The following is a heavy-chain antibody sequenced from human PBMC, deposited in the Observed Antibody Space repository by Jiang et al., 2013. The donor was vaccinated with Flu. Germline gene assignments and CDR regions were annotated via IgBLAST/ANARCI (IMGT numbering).Heavy chain of an antibody. Sequence: TLSLTCTVSGASISSGSYYWSWIRQPAGKGLEWIGRTYSSGSTNYNPSLKSRVAISLDTSKNQFSLKLYSVTAADTARYYCAREFSAENNWLDPWGQGTQVTVSP. CDR1: GASISSGSYY. CDR2: TYSSGST. D-gene: IGHD1-26*01. CDR3: AREFSAENNWLDP. J-gene: IGHJ5*02. V-gene: IGHV4-61*02.